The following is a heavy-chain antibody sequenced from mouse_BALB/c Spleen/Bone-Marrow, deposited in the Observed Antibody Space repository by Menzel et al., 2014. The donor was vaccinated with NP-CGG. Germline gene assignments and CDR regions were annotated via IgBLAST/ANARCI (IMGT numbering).Heavy chain of an antibody. CDR1: GYSITSGYS. D-gene: IGHD2-10*02. J-gene: IGHJ4*01. V-gene: IGHV3-1*02. Sequence: VQLQQSGPDLVKPSQSLSLTCTVTGYSITSGYSCHWIRQFPGDKLEWMGYIHYSGTTNYNPSLKSRVSITRDTSKNQFFLQLNSVTTEDTATYYCARSLDEGYAMDYWGQGTSVTVSS. CDR3: ARSLDEGYAMDY. CDR2: IHYSGTT.